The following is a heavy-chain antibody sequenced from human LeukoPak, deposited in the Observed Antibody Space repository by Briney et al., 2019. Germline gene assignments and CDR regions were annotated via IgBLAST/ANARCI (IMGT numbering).Heavy chain of an antibody. V-gene: IGHV3-21*01. Sequence: GGSLRLSCAASGFTFSSYWMYWVRQAPGKGLEWVSSITSSTDYIYYADSVKGRFTISRDNTKNSVYLQMNSLRAEDTAVYYCARSIVGACFDCWGQGTLVTVSS. J-gene: IGHJ4*02. CDR1: GFTFSSYW. CDR2: ITSSTDYI. CDR3: ARSIVGACFDC. D-gene: IGHD1-26*01.